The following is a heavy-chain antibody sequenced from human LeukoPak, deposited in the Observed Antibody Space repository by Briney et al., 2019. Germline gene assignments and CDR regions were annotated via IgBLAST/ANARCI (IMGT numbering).Heavy chain of an antibody. CDR2: ISSSSYI. CDR1: GFTFSSYS. CDR3: ARDIVVVPAAEGNNWFDP. D-gene: IGHD2-2*01. V-gene: IGHV3-21*01. J-gene: IGHJ5*02. Sequence: GSPRLSCAASGFTFSSYSMNWVRQAPGKGLEWVSSISSSSYIYYADSVKGRFTISRDNAKNSLYLQMNSLRAEDTAVYYCARDIVVVPAAEGNNWFDPWGQGTLVTVSS.